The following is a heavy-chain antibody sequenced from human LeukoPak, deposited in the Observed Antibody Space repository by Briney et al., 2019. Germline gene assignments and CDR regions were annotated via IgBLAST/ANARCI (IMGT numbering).Heavy chain of an antibody. J-gene: IGHJ4*02. CDR3: ARDSLTDYVPHFDY. CDR1: GGTFSSYA. CDR2: IIPILGIA. D-gene: IGHD4-17*01. V-gene: IGHV1-69*04. Sequence: SVKVSCKASGGTFSSYAISWVRQAPGQGLEWMGRIIPILGIANYAQKFQGRVTITADKSTSTAYMELSSLRSEDTAVYYCARDSLTDYVPHFDYWGQGTLVTVSS.